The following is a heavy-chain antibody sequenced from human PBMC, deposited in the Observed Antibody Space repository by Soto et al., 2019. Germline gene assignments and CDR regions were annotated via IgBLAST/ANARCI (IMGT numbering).Heavy chain of an antibody. CDR1: GYTFTSYA. CDR2: INAGNGNT. D-gene: IGHD2-21*02. J-gene: IGHJ4*02. Sequence: QAQLVQSGAEEKKPGASVKVSCKASGYTFTSYAMHWVRQAPGQRLEWMGWINAGNGNTKYSQKFQGXVXXXRXXSASTAYMELSSLRSEDTAVYYCARSIVVVTALDYWGQGTLVTVSS. CDR3: ARSIVVVTALDY. V-gene: IGHV1-3*05.